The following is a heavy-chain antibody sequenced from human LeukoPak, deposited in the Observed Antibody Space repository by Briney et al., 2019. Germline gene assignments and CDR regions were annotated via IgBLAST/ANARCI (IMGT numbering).Heavy chain of an antibody. D-gene: IGHD2-15*01. CDR3: ASPSDCSGGSCYWRAFDI. CDR1: GFTFDDYG. CDR2: INWNGGST. Sequence: RPGGSLRLSCAASGFTFDDYGMSWVRQAPGKGLEWVSGINWNGGSTGYADSVKGRFTISRDNAKNSLYLQMNSLRAEDTAVYYCASPSDCSGGSCYWRAFDIWGQGTMVTVSS. V-gene: IGHV3-20*04. J-gene: IGHJ3*02.